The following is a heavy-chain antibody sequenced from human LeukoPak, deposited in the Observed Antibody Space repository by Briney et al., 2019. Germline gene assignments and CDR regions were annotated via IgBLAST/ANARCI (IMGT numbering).Heavy chain of an antibody. Sequence: GESLKISCKGSGYSFTSYWIGWVRQMPGKGLEWMGMIYPGDSDTRYSPSFQGQVTISADKSISTAYLQWSSLRASDTAMCYCAKHTETNNMSPYYGMDVWGQGTPVTVSS. V-gene: IGHV5-51*01. CDR1: GYSFTSYW. D-gene: IGHD1-14*01. J-gene: IGHJ6*02. CDR3: AKHTETNNMSPYYGMDV. CDR2: IYPGDSDT.